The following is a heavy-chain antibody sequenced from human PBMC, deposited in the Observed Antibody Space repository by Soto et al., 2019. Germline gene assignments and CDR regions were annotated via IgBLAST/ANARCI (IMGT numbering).Heavy chain of an antibody. CDR2: ISGDGNDK. CDR3: VQGASTAHQPLDS. V-gene: IGHV3-30*03. CDR1: GFIFRNFG. Sequence: QVQLVESGGGVVQPGRSLRLSCAASGFIFRNFGMHWVRRAPGKGLEWVATISGDGNDKYYPDSMKGRFTLSRDNFNNTLYLQLNCLRPEDTAVYHCVQGASTAHQPLDSWGQGVLVTVSS. D-gene: IGHD1-26*01. J-gene: IGHJ4*02.